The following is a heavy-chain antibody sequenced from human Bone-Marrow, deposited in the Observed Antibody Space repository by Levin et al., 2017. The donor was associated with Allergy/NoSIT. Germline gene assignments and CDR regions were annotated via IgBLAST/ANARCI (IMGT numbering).Heavy chain of an antibody. Sequence: SCTVSGGSISNYYWSWIRQSPGKGLEWIGYASYGGSSNYNPSLKSRVTISIGASTSEFSLTMNSVTASDTAVYFCARLNAWYAVTYWGQGSLVTVSS. J-gene: IGHJ4*02. CDR2: ASYGGSS. CDR1: GGSISNYY. D-gene: IGHD6-13*01. V-gene: IGHV4-59*12. CDR3: ARLNAWYAVTY.